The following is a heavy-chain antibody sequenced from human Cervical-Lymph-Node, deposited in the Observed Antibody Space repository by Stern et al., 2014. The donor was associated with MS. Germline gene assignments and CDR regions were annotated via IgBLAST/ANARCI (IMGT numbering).Heavy chain of an antibody. D-gene: IGHD2-8*01. CDR2: IIPIFGTA. J-gene: IGHJ5*02. CDR1: GGTFSSYA. CDR3: AREEAIYCTNGVCLKGGFDP. Sequence: VQLVQSGAEVKKPGSSVKVSCKASGGTFSSYAISWVRQAPGQGLEWMGGIIPIFGTANYAQKFQGRVTITADESTSTAYMELSSLRSEDTAVYYCAREEAIYCTNGVCLKGGFDPWGQGTLVTVSS. V-gene: IGHV1-69*01.